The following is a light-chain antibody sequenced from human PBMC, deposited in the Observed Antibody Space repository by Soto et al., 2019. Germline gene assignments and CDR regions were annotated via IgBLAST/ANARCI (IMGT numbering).Light chain of an antibody. CDR2: AAS. Sequence: EIELTQSPSTLSSSPGERVTLSCRASQSVSTSYLSWYQQKPGEPPSLLIYAASSKATGTPDRFSGSGSGAEFTLTISRLEPEDFAVYYCQQYGSVPLTFGRGTKVEIK. J-gene: IGKJ4*01. CDR3: QQYGSVPLT. V-gene: IGKV3-20*01. CDR1: QSVSTSY.